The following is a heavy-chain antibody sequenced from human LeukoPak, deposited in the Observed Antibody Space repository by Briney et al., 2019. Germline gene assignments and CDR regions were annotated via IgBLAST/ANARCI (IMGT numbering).Heavy chain of an antibody. Sequence: GGSLRLSCAASGFTFRSYAINWVRQSPGKGLEWVSSISYGDGTAFYAGSVKGRFTVSRDNSRSTLYLQMASLRAEDTAVYYCAKDRGCTGYDSGGIDFWGQGILVTVSS. V-gene: IGHV3-23*01. D-gene: IGHD5-12*01. CDR2: ISYGDGTA. J-gene: IGHJ4*02. CDR3: AKDRGCTGYDSGGIDF. CDR1: GFTFRSYA.